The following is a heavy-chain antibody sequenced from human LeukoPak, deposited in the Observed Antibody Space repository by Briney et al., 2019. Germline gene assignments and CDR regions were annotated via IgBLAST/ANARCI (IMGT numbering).Heavy chain of an antibody. CDR2: ISSSSSTI. J-gene: IGHJ4*02. CDR3: ARERTEVYGGNDFDY. Sequence: GGSLRLSCAASGFTFSSYSMNWVRQAPGKGLEWVSYISSSSSTIYYADSVKGRFTISRDNAKNSLYLQMNSLRAEDTAVYYYARERTEVYGGNDFDYWGQGTLVTVSS. CDR1: GFTFSSYS. D-gene: IGHD4-23*01. V-gene: IGHV3-48*01.